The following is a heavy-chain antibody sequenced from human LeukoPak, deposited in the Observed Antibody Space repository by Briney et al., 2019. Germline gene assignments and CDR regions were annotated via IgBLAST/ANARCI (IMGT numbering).Heavy chain of an antibody. J-gene: IGHJ6*03. V-gene: IGHV3-74*01. CDR3: ARGPYCRSTSCYSSPLLNMDV. CDR2: INSDGSST. CDR1: GFTFSSYW. D-gene: IGHD2-2*01. Sequence: PGGSLRLSCAASGFTFSSYWMHWVRQAPGKGLVWVSRINSDGSSTSYADSVKGRFTISRDNAKNTLYLQMNSLRAEDTAVYYCARGPYCRSTSCYSSPLLNMDVWGKGTTVTVSS.